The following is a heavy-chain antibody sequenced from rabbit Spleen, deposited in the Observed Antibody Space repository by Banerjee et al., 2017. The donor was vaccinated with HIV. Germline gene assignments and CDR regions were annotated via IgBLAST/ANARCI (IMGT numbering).Heavy chain of an antibody. CDR1: GFSFSSRNY. CDR3: ASYIYAGSMDL. CDR2: IYNGSTTS. V-gene: IGHV1S45*01. D-gene: IGHD4-2*01. Sequence: QEQLVESGGGLVQPEGSLTLTCTASGFSFSSRNYMCWVRQAPGKGLEWIGCIYNGSTTSYYASWAKGRFTISKTSSTTVTLQMTSLTAADTATYFCASYIYAGSMDLWGQGTLVTVS. J-gene: IGHJ3*01.